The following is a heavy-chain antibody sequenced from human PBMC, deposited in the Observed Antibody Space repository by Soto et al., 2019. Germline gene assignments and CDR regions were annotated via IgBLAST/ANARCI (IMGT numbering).Heavy chain of an antibody. CDR1: GGSISSGAYY. J-gene: IGHJ4*02. CDR3: AAVRQHYFDF. CDR2: IYYSGST. D-gene: IGHD1-1*01. V-gene: IGHV4-31*03. Sequence: QVQLQESGPGLVKPSQTLSLTCTVSGGSISSGAYYWSWIRQHPGKGLEWIGYIYYSGSTYSNPSLKSRVAISVDKSKNQFSLKLSSVTAADTAVHYCAAVRQHYFDFWGQGTLVTVSS.